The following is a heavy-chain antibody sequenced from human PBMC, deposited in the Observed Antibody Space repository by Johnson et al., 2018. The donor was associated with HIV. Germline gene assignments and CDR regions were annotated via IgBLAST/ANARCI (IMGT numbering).Heavy chain of an antibody. CDR3: VRGQRLELRGGAFDI. D-gene: IGHD3-10*01. CDR1: GFTMDNYA. CDR2: INWNGVTV. Sequence: VQLVESGGGLVQPGTSLRLSCTSSGFTMDNYAVHWVRQPPGKGLEWVSGINWNGVTVDYADSVKGRFTLSRDNAKHSLHLQMRSLRTEDTALYYCVRGQRLELRGGAFDIWGQGTMVIVSS. V-gene: IGHV3-9*01. J-gene: IGHJ3*02.